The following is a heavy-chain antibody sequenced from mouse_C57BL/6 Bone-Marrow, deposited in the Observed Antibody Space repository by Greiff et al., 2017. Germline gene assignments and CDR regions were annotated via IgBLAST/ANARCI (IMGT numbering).Heavy chain of an antibody. Sequence: QVQLQQSGAELVRPGASVTLSCKASGYTFTDYEMHWVKQTPVPGLEWIGAIDPETGGTAYNQKFKGKAILTADKSSSTAYMELRSLTSEDSAVYYCTREDGSSYGDWGQGTTLTVSS. D-gene: IGHD1-1*01. CDR2: IDPETGGT. V-gene: IGHV1-15*01. CDR3: TREDGSSYGD. J-gene: IGHJ2*01. CDR1: GYTFTDYE.